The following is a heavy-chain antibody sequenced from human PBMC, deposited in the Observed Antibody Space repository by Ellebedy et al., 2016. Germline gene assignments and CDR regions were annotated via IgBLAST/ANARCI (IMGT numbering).Heavy chain of an antibody. J-gene: IGHJ4*02. D-gene: IGHD2-21*01. CDR1: GFTFSSYG. CDR3: AKDLGDSVPGTLDY. V-gene: IGHV3-30*18. Sequence: GESLKISXAASGFTFSSYGMHWVRQAPGKGLEWVAVISYDGSNKYYADSVKGRFTISRDNSKNTLYLQMNSLRAEDTAVYYCAKDLGDSVPGTLDYWGQGTLVTVSS. CDR2: ISYDGSNK.